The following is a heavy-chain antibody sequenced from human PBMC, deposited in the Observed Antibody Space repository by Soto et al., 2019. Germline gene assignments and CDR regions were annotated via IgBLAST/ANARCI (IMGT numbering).Heavy chain of an antibody. CDR1: GYTFTSYG. J-gene: IGHJ4*02. CDR2: ISAYNGNT. Sequence: QVQLVQSGAEVKKPGASVKVSCKPSGYTFTSYGITWVRQAPGQGLEWMGWISAYNGNTNYAQKFQGRVTMTTDTSTRPDYMELRGLGSDDTAVYYCASGWFGEFVYQFDYWGQGTLVTVSS. D-gene: IGHD3-10*01. CDR3: ASGWFGEFVYQFDY. V-gene: IGHV1-18*01.